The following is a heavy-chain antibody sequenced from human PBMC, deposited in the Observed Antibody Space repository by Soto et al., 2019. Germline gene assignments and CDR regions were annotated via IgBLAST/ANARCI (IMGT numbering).Heavy chain of an antibody. V-gene: IGHV4-31*03. CDR2: IYYSGSI. CDR1: GGSISSGGYY. CDR3: ARGALHYYYYYMDV. J-gene: IGHJ6*03. Sequence: SETLSLTCTVSGGSISSGGYYWSWIRQHPGKGLEWIGYIYYSGSIYYNPSLKSRVTISVDTSKNQFSLKLSSVTAADTAVYYCARGALHYYYYYMDVWGKGTTVTVSS.